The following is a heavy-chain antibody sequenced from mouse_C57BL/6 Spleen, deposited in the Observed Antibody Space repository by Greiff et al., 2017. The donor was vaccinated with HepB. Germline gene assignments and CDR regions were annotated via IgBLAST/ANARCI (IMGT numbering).Heavy chain of an antibody. J-gene: IGHJ2*01. CDR1: GYTFTSYW. Sequence: QVQLQQSGAELVKPGASVKMSCKASGYTFTSYWITWVKQRPGQGLEWIGDIYPGSGSTNYNEKFKSKATLTVDTSSSTAYMQLSSLTSEDSAVYYCARSRRITTVVGDYWGQGTTLTVSS. D-gene: IGHD1-1*01. V-gene: IGHV1-55*01. CDR2: IYPGSGST. CDR3: ARSRRITTVVGDY.